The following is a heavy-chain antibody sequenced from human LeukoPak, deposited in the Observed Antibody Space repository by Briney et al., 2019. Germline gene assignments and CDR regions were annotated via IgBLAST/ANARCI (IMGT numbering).Heavy chain of an antibody. D-gene: IGHD2-21*01. CDR2: ISIDGNNP. Sequence: GRSLRLSCAASGFTFSTSAVHWIRQAPGRGLEWVVVISIDGNNPNYADSVKGRFTSSRDNSKNALYLQMTSLKTDDTAVYFGARDLFSDFYFDHWGQGTLVTVSS. V-gene: IGHV3-30*01. CDR1: GFTFSTSA. CDR3: ARDLFSDFYFDH. J-gene: IGHJ4*02.